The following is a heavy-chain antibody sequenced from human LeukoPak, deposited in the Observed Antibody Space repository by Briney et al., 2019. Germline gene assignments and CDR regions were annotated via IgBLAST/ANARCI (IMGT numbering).Heavy chain of an antibody. CDR1: GFTFSSYS. CDR2: ISSSSSYI. J-gene: IGHJ4*02. V-gene: IGHV3-21*01. CDR3: ARGHRTYYYDSSGY. Sequence: GGSLRLSCAASGFTFSSYSMNWVRQAPGKGLEWVSSISSSSSYIYYADSVKGRFTISRDNAKNSLYLQMNSLRAEDTAVYYCARGHRTYYYDSSGYWGQGTLVTVSS. D-gene: IGHD3-22*01.